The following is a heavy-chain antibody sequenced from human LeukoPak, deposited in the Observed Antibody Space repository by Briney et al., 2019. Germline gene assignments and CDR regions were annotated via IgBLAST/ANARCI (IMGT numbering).Heavy chain of an antibody. CDR3: ARRGRNSSGWQDYL. J-gene: IGHJ4*02. D-gene: IGHD6-25*01. CDR2: IYHTGST. CDR1: GGSISSYY. Sequence: PSETLSLTCTVSGGSISSYYWSWIRQPPGKGLEWIANIYHTGSTNYNPSLSSRVTISIDTTKNQFSLKLTSVTAADTAVYYCARRGRNSSGWQDYLWGQGTLVTVSS. V-gene: IGHV4-59*01.